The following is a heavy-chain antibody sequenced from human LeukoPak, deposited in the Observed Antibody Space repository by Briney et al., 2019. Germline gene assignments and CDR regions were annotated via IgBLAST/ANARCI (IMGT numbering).Heavy chain of an antibody. V-gene: IGHV3-74*01. D-gene: IGHD3-10*01. J-gene: IGHJ4*02. CDR2: INSDGSST. CDR1: GFTFSSYW. CDR3: ARSYYYGSGSPETGY. Sequence: GGSLRLSCAASGFTFSSYWMHWVRQAPGKGLVWVSRINSDGSSTSYADSVKGRFTISRDNAKNTQYLQMNSLRAEDTAVYYCARSYYYGSGSPETGYWGQGTLVTVSS.